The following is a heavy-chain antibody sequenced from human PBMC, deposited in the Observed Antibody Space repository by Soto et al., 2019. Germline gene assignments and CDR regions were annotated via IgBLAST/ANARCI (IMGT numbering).Heavy chain of an antibody. V-gene: IGHV5-10-1*01. CDR3: ARGRKYSRSPSYYYGMDV. CDR2: IDPSDSYT. CDR1: GYSFTSYW. D-gene: IGHD6-6*01. J-gene: IGHJ6*02. Sequence: GESLKISCKGSGYSFTSYWISWVRQMPGKGLEWMGRIDPSDSYTNYSPSFQGHVTISADKSISTAYLQWSSLKASDTAMYYCARGRKYSRSPSYYYGMDVWGPGTTVTVSS.